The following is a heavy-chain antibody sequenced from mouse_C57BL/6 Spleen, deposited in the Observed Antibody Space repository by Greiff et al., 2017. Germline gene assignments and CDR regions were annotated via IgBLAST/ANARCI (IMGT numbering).Heavy chain of an antibody. CDR3: ARWGNSGNY. CDR2: IHPNSGST. J-gene: IGHJ2*01. CDR1: GYTFTSYW. Sequence: QVHVKQPGAELVKPGASVKLSCKASGYTFTSYWMHWVKQRHGQGLEWIGMIHPNSGSTNYNEKFKSKATLTVDKSSSTAYMQLSSLTSADSAVYYCARWGNSGNYWGQGTTLTVSS. D-gene: IGHD4-1*01. V-gene: IGHV1-64*01.